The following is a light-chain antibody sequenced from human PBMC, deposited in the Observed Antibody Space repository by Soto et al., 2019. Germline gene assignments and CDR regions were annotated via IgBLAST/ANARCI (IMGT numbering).Light chain of an antibody. Sequence: EIVMTQSPATLSVSPGERATLSCRASQSISINLAWYQQKPGQAPRLLIYGASTRATGIPASFSGSGSGTQFTLLISSLQSEDFAVYYCQQYNNWPRTFGQGTKVEFK. CDR1: QSISIN. CDR3: QQYNNWPRT. CDR2: GAS. J-gene: IGKJ1*01. V-gene: IGKV3-15*01.